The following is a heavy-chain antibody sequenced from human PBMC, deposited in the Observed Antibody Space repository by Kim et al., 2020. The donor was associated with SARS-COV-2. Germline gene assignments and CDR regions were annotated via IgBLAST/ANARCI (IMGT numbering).Heavy chain of an antibody. J-gene: IGHJ4*02. CDR1: GGSISSYY. CDR2: INYSGST. Sequence: SETLSLTCTVSGGSISSYYWSWIRQPPGKGLEWIGYINYSGSTNYNPSLKSRVTISVDTSKNQFSLKLSSVTAADTAVYYCARYYEDFDYWGQGTLVTVSS. D-gene: IGHD3-3*01. V-gene: IGHV4-59*13. CDR3: ARYYEDFDY.